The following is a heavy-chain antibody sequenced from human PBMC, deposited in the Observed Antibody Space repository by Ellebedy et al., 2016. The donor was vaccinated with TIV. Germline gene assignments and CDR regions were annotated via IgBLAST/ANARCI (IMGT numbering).Heavy chain of an antibody. CDR1: GDSIGSYA. CDR3: ARGWGARGPFDY. CDR2: ITADNGYT. J-gene: IGHJ4*02. D-gene: IGHD3-16*01. Sequence: ASVKVSCXASGDSIGSYAMTWVRQAPGQGLEWLGWITADNGYTNYAQSLQGRVTITTDTPTSTVYLEFRSLRSDDTAVYYCARGWGARGPFDYWGQGTLVVVS. V-gene: IGHV1-18*01.